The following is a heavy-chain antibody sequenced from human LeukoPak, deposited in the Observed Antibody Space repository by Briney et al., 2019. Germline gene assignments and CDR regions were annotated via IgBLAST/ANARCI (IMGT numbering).Heavy chain of an antibody. J-gene: IGHJ4*02. V-gene: IGHV3-9*01. Sequence: GGSLRLSCAASGFTFDDYAMHWVRQAPGKGLEWVSGISWNSGSIGYADSVKGRFTISRDNAKNSLYLQMNSLRAEDTALYCCAKGYYDSSGYYPYYFDYWGQGTLVTVSS. CDR1: GFTFDDYA. CDR2: ISWNSGSI. CDR3: AKGYYDSSGYYPYYFDY. D-gene: IGHD3-22*01.